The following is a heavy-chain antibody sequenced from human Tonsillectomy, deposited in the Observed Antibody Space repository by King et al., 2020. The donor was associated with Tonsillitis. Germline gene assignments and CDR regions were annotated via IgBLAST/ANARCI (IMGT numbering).Heavy chain of an antibody. CDR3: AKDGRRPDRNYFDY. V-gene: IGHV3-23*04. CDR2: VSGSGGST. CDR1: EFIFSSYA. D-gene: IGHD1-1*01. J-gene: IGHJ4*02. Sequence: VQLVESGGALVQPGESLRLSCAASEFIFSSYAMTWVRQAPGKGLEWVATVSGSGGSTRYEDAVKGRFTISRDNSKNTLYLQMNSLRAEDTALYYCAKDGRRPDRNYFDYWGQGTLVTVSP.